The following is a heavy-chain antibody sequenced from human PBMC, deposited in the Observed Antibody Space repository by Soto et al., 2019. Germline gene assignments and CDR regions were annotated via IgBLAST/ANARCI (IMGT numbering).Heavy chain of an antibody. V-gene: IGHV1-18*01. D-gene: IGHD3-10*01. CDR3: ARDVLLWFGDPSNPERKSGRWSFDI. CDR2: ISAYNGNT. CDR1: GYTFTSYG. Sequence: ASVKVSCKASGYTFTSYGISWVRQAPGQGLEWMGWISAYNGNTNYAQKLQGRVTMTTDTSTSTAYMELRSLRSDDTAVYYCARDVLLWFGDPSNPERKSGRWSFDIWGQGTMVPVSS. J-gene: IGHJ3*02.